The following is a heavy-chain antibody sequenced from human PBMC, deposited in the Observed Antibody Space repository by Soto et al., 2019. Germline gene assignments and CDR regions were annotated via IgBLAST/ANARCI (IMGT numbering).Heavy chain of an antibody. J-gene: IGHJ4*02. V-gene: IGHV1-69*13. Sequence: SSVKVSCKASGGTFSSYAISWVRQAPGQGLEWMGGIIPIFGTANYAQKFQGRVTITADESTSTAYMELSSLRSEDTAVYYCQYGDYVGFQRDYWGQGTLVTVSP. D-gene: IGHD4-17*01. CDR3: QYGDYVGFQRDY. CDR1: GGTFSSYA. CDR2: IIPIFGTA.